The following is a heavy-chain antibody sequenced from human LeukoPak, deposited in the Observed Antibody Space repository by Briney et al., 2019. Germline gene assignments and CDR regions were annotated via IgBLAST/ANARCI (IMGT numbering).Heavy chain of an antibody. J-gene: IGHJ4*02. Sequence: ASVKVSCKASGYTFTSHGISWVRQAPGQGLEWMGWISAYNGNTNYAQKLQGRVTMTTDTSTSTAYMELRSLRSDDTAVYYCARDRLDYYYGSSFLDYWGQGTLVTVSS. CDR3: ARDRLDYYYGSSFLDY. D-gene: IGHD3-10*01. CDR1: GYTFTSHG. CDR2: ISAYNGNT. V-gene: IGHV1-18*01.